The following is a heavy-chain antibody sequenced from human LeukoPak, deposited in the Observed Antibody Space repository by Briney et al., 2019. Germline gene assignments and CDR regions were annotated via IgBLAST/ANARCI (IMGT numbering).Heavy chain of an antibody. J-gene: IGHJ4*02. Sequence: PSETLSLTCTVSGGSISSHYWSWIRQPPGKGLEWIGYIYYSGSTNYNPSLKSRVTISVDTSKNQFSLKLSSVTAADTAVYYCARVHDSSGYYFESEYYFDYWGQGTLVTVSS. D-gene: IGHD3-22*01. CDR2: IYYSGST. CDR3: ARVHDSSGYYFESEYYFDY. V-gene: IGHV4-59*11. CDR1: GGSISSHY.